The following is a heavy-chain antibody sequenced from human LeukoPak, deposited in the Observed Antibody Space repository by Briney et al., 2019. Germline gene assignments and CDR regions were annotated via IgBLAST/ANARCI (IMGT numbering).Heavy chain of an antibody. CDR1: GFTFSNSW. D-gene: IGHD2-2*01. CDR2: MNPDGSGK. Sequence: GGSLRLSCVASGFTFSNSWMSWVLQAPGKGLEWVANMNPDGSGKYYVDSVRGRFTISRDNTKNSLYLQMNSLRAEDTAVYYCARDHAYRTDYWGQGTLVTVSS. J-gene: IGHJ4*02. CDR3: ARDHAYRTDY. V-gene: IGHV3-7*01.